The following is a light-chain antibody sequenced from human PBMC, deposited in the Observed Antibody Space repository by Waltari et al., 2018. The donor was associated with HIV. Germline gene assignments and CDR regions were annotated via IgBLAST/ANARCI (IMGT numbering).Light chain of an antibody. CDR2: DAA. V-gene: IGKV3-11*01. CDR3: QQRSNWPPGFT. J-gene: IGKJ5*01. CDR1: QSVSSY. Sequence: EIVLTQSQATLSLSPGERDTLSCRASQSVSSYLAWYQQKPGQAPRLLIYDAANRATGIPARFSGSGSGTDFTLTISSLEPEDFAVYYCQQRSNWPPGFTFGQGTRLEIK.